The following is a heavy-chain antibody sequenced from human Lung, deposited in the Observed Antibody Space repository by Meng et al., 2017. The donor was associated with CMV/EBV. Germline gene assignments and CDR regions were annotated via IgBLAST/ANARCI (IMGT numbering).Heavy chain of an antibody. CDR3: ARDRHVVPATDRPYYYGMDV. CDR2: MSYDGSSK. Sequence: SCAASGFTFSSYAMHWVRQAPGKGLEWVAIMSYDGSSKLYAGSVKGRFTISRDNAKNSLYLQMNSLRAEDTAVYYCARDRHVVPATDRPYYYGMDVWXQGTXVTVSS. CDR1: GFTFSSYA. D-gene: IGHD2-2*01. J-gene: IGHJ6*02. V-gene: IGHV3-30-3*01.